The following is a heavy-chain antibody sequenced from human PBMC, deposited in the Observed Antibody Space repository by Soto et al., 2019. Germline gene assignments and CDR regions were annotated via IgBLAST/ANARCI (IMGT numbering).Heavy chain of an antibody. V-gene: IGHV1-3*01. CDR3: ARDHDSGWELDAFDS. CDR2: INAGNGNT. J-gene: IGHJ3*02. CDR1: GYTFTSYA. Sequence: QVPLVQSGAEVKKPGASVKVSCKASGYTFTSYAMHWVRQAPGQRLEWMGWINAGNGNTKYSQKFQGRVTITRDTSASTAYMELSSLRSEDTAVYYCARDHDSGWELDAFDSWGQGTMVTVSS. D-gene: IGHD6-19*01.